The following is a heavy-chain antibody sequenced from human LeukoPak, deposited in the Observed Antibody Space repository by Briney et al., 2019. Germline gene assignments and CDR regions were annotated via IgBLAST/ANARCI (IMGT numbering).Heavy chain of an antibody. V-gene: IGHV3-11*01. CDR2: ISSSGSTI. J-gene: IGHJ4*02. Sequence: KSGGSLRLSCAASGFTVSSNYMSWVRQAPGKGLEWVSYISSSGSTIYYADSVKGRFTISRDNAKNSLYLQMNSLRAEDTAVYYCASMDFWSGYPFDYWGQGTLVTVSS. D-gene: IGHD3-3*01. CDR1: GFTVSSNY. CDR3: ASMDFWSGYPFDY.